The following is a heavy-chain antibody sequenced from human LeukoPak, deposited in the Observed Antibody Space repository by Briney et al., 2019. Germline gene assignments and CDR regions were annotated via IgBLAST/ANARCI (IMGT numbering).Heavy chain of an antibody. D-gene: IGHD5-12*01. Sequence: GESLTISCKGSGYSFTNHWIGWVRQMPGRGLEWMGIINPGDSDTRYSPSFQGQVTFSADKSISTAYLQWSSLKASDTAMYYCARHKADLVATYYFDFWGQGTLVTVSS. CDR3: ARHKADLVATYYFDF. CDR2: INPGDSDT. J-gene: IGHJ4*02. CDR1: GYSFTNHW. V-gene: IGHV5-51*01.